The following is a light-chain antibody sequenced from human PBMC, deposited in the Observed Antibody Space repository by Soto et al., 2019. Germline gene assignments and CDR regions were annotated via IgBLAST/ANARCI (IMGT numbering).Light chain of an antibody. Sequence: QSALTQPASVSGSPGQSITISCTGTSSDVGGYNSVSWYQQHPGKAPKLMIYDVSNRPSGVSNRFSGSKSGNTASLTISGLQAEDEADYYCSSYTSSSPLEFGGGTKLTVL. CDR3: SSYTSSSPLE. CDR1: SSDVGGYNS. V-gene: IGLV2-14*01. J-gene: IGLJ2*01. CDR2: DVS.